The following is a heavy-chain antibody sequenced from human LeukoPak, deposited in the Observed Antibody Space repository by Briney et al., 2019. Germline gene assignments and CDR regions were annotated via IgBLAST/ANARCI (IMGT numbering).Heavy chain of an antibody. CDR1: GYTFTGYY. CDR3: ATAVLYGGNDFDY. Sequence: ASVKVSCKASGYTFTGYYMHWVRQAPGQGLEWMGWINPNSGGTNYAQKFQGRVTMTRDTSITTAYMELSRLRSDDTALYYCATAVLYGGNDFDYWGQGTLVTVSS. J-gene: IGHJ4*02. CDR2: INPNSGGT. V-gene: IGHV1-2*02. D-gene: IGHD5-12*01.